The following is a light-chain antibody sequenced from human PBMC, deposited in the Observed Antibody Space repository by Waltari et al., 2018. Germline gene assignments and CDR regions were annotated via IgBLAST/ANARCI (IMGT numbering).Light chain of an antibody. V-gene: IGLV2-23*02. Sequence: QSALTQPASVPGSPGQSITISCTGTSSDVGFYNLVSWYQQHPGEVPKLMIYEVSERPSGVSNRFSGSKSGNTASLTISGLQTEDEADYYCCSYAGSMTFAFGSGTEVTVL. CDR3: CSYAGSMTFA. J-gene: IGLJ1*01. CDR1: SSDVGFYNL. CDR2: EVS.